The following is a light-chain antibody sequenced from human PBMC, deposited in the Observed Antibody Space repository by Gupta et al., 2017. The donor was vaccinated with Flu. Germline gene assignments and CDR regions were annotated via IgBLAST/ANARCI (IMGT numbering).Light chain of an antibody. Sequence: QSALNQPPSACGTPGPSLTLSCTGTSSDIGGSDYVSWYQQHPGKAPKLIIYEVTKRSSGVPDRFSGYKSANTASLIVSVLQPEDEADYYCSSYGGNNNVVFGGGTKVTVL. CDR3: SSYGGNNNVV. J-gene: IGLJ2*01. CDR2: EVT. CDR1: SSDIGGSDY. V-gene: IGLV2-8*01.